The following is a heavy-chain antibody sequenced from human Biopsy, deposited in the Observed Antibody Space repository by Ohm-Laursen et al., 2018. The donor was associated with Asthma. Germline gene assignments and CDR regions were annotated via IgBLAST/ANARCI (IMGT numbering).Heavy chain of an antibody. J-gene: IGHJ6*02. D-gene: IGHD5-12*01. Sequence: ASVKVSCNASGDSFSNYAISWVQQAPGQGLEWMGGLIPVLGTPDHAQMFEGRVTITADESTSTAYMELSSLSSEDTAVYYCARGYSGSDRIVYYYSGLEVWSQGTTVTVSS. V-gene: IGHV1-69*13. CDR2: LIPVLGTP. CDR1: GDSFSNYA. CDR3: ARGYSGSDRIVYYYSGLEV.